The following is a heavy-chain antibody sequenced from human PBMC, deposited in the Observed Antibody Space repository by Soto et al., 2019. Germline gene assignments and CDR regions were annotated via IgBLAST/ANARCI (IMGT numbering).Heavy chain of an antibody. CDR2: INHSGNT. V-gene: IGHV4-39*01. Sequence: SETLSLTCAVSGGSIGPSAYYWGWIRQAPGKGLEWIGSINHSGNTYLSPSLKDRLIMSVDTSENSFSLKLRSATAADTVLYYCSRRAPEVFDPWVHGTLGTVSS. CDR3: SRRAPEVFDP. J-gene: IGHJ5*02. CDR1: GGSIGPSAYY.